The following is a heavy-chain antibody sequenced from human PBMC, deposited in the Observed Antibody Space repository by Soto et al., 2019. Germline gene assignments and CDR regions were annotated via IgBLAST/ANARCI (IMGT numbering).Heavy chain of an antibody. Sequence: QVQLVQSGAEVKKPGASVKVSCKASGYTFTGYYMHWVRQAPGQGLEWMGWINPNSGGTNYAQKVQGWVTMTRDTSISTAYMELSRLRSDDTAVYYCARDIAGTTSYAFDIWGQGTMVTVSS. V-gene: IGHV1-2*04. J-gene: IGHJ3*02. CDR2: INPNSGGT. CDR1: GYTFTGYY. CDR3: ARDIAGTTSYAFDI. D-gene: IGHD1-1*01.